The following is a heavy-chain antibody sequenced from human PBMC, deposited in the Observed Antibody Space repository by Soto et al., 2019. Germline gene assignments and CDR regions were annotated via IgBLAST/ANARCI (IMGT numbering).Heavy chain of an antibody. CDR2: FYYSGLT. CDR3: ARGNTHGYYYMDV. Sequence: SETLSLTCAVSGASMNTYYWSWIRQPPEKGLEWIRYFYYSGLTNYNPSLKSRVNISLDTSKNQFSLKFSFVTAADTAVYFCARGNTHGYYYMDVWGRGTTVTVSS. D-gene: IGHD3-22*01. CDR1: GASMNTYY. J-gene: IGHJ6*03. V-gene: IGHV4-59*12.